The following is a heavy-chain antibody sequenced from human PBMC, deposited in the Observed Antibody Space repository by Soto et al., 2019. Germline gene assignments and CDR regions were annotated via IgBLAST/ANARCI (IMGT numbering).Heavy chain of an antibody. CDR3: ATYGPGFCVDSNCNHPFDF. CDR2: VKSKTGGGTT. CDR1: GFNFRNAW. Sequence: DAHLVESGGTLVKPGGSLRVSCAASGFNFRNAWLSWVRQAPGKGLEWVGHVKSKTGGGTTDYGALVKGRFTISRAEFENKVSIQMNGLKTETTAIYFCATYGPGFCVDSNCNHPFDFWVPGTLVTVSS. D-gene: IGHD2-21*01. J-gene: IGHJ4*02. V-gene: IGHV3-15*02.